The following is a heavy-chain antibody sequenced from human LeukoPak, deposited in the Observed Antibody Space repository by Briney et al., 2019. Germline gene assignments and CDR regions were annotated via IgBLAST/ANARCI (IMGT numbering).Heavy chain of an antibody. J-gene: IGHJ6*03. CDR3: CVAARPFYYYYYMDV. V-gene: IGHV1-69*05. CDR1: GGTFSSYA. Sequence: SVKVSCKASGGTFSSYAISWVRQAPGQGLEWMGGIIPIFGTANYAQKFQGRVTITTDESTSTAYMELSSLRSEDTAVYYCCVAARPFYYYYYMDVWGKGTTVTVSS. CDR2: IIPIFGTA. D-gene: IGHD6-6*01.